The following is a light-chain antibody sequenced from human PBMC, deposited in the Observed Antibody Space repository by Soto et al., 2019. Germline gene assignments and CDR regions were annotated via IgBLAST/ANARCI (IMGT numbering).Light chain of an antibody. CDR2: DAS. Sequence: EIVLTQSPATLSLSPGERATLSCRASQSVSSYLAWYQQKPGQAPRLLIYDASNRATGIPARFSASGSGTDFTLTISILEPEYSAVYYCQQRGNWITFGPGTRLEIK. CDR3: QQRGNWIT. J-gene: IGKJ5*01. V-gene: IGKV3-11*01. CDR1: QSVSSY.